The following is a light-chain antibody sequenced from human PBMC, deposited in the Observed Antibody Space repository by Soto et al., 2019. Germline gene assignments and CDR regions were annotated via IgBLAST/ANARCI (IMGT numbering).Light chain of an antibody. CDR2: WAS. CDR1: QSVLYSSNNKNY. CDR3: QQHYSTPRT. J-gene: IGKJ1*01. Sequence: DIVMTQSPDSLAVSLGERATINCKSSQSVLYSSNNKNYLAWYQQKPGQPPKLLIYWASTRESGVPDRFSGSGSGTDFTLTISSLQAEDVAVYYGQQHYSTPRTFGQGTKVEIK. V-gene: IGKV4-1*01.